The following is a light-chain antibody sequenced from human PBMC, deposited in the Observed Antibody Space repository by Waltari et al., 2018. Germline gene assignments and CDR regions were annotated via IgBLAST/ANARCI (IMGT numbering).Light chain of an antibody. CDR1: QSIRNF. CDR3: QQSYRIPPT. Sequence: DIQMTQSPSALSASVGDRVTITCRASQSIRNFLIWYQQKPGKGPKLLIYGASTLQTGVPSRFSGSGSGTDFTLTISSVQPEDFAAYYCQQSYRIPPTFGGGTKVEI. J-gene: IGKJ4*01. CDR2: GAS. V-gene: IGKV1-39*01.